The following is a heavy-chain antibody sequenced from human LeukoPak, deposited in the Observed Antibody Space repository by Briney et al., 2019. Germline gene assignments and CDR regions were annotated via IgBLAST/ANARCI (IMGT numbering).Heavy chain of an antibody. J-gene: IGHJ4*02. Sequence: SETLSLTCTVSGGSISSYYWSWIRQPPGKGLEWIGYTYYSGSTNYNPSLKSRVTISVDTSKNQFSLKLSSVTAADTAVYYCARSWGYDGGWSQGTLVTVSS. V-gene: IGHV4-59*01. CDR1: GGSISSYY. CDR3: ARSWGYDGG. CDR2: TYYSGST. D-gene: IGHD5-12*01.